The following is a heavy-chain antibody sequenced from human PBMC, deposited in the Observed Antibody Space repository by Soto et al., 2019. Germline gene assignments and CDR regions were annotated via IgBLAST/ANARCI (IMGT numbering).Heavy chain of an antibody. D-gene: IGHD1-26*01. CDR3: GRDGVGATPLGWFDP. Sequence: AAVKVSCKASGYTFIGYYIHWVRQAPGQGVEWMGRINPRSGVTTYAQKFQGRLTMTTDTSISTAYTELRSLSSDETAVYYCGRDGVGATPLGWFDPWGQGSLVTVS. J-gene: IGHJ5*02. V-gene: IGHV1-2*06. CDR1: GYTFIGYY. CDR2: INPRSGVT.